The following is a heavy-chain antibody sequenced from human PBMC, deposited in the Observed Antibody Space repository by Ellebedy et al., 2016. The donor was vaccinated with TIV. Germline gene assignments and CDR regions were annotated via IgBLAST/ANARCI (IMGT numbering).Heavy chain of an antibody. CDR3: AKKVGSTSQLDY. D-gene: IGHD1-26*01. J-gene: IGHJ4*02. V-gene: IGHV3-7*03. CDR2: IKHDESEK. Sequence: PGGSLRLSCAASGLTISSYWMSWVRQAPGKGLEWVANIKHDESEKYYVDSVKGRFTISRDNAKNSLYLQMKSLRPEDTAGYYCAKKVGSTSQLDYWGQGTLVTVSS. CDR1: GLTISSYW.